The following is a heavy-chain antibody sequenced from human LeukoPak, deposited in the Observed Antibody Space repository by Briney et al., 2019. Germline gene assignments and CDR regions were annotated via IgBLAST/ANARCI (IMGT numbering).Heavy chain of an antibody. CDR3: ARTQTRLQPFDP. V-gene: IGHV1-69*05. J-gene: IGHJ5*02. CDR1: GGTFSSYA. Sequence: SVKVSCKASGGTFSSYAISWVRQAPGQGLEWMGGIIPIVGAANYAQKFQGRVTITTDESTSTAYMELSSLRSEDTAVYYCARTQTRLQPFDPWGQGTLVTVSS. D-gene: IGHD4-11*01. CDR2: IIPIVGAA.